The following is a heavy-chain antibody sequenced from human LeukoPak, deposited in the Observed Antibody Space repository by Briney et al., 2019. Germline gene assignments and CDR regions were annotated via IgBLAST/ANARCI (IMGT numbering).Heavy chain of an antibody. CDR2: INPNSGGT. J-gene: IGHJ5*02. Sequence: ASVKVSCKASGYTFTSYYMHWVRQAPGQGLEWMGWINPNSGGTNYAQKFQGRVTMTRDTSISTAYMELSRLRSDDTAVYYCARPYSTGINWFDPWGQGTLVTVSS. D-gene: IGHD4-11*01. CDR1: GYTFTSYY. V-gene: IGHV1-2*02. CDR3: ARPYSTGINWFDP.